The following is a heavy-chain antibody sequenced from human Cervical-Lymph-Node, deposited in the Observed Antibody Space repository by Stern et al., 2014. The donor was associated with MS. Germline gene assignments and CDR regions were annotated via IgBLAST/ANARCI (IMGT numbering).Heavy chain of an antibody. V-gene: IGHV1-18*01. Sequence: VQLEESGAEVKKPGASVKVSCKASGFTFTNHGISWVRQAPGQGLEWMGWINGYNGNIDFAQKFQGRPIMTTDTSTSTVYMELRSLVFDDTAVYYCARDRGLVGNTTDDYWGQGTLVTVSS. CDR2: INGYNGNI. CDR3: ARDRGLVGNTTDDY. D-gene: IGHD1-26*01. CDR1: GFTFTNHG. J-gene: IGHJ4*02.